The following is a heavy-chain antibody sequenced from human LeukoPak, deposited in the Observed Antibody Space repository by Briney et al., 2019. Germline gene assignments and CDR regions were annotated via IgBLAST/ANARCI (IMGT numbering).Heavy chain of an antibody. CDR3: ARVWELSFDY. Sequence: GGSLRLSCAASGFSVSTDHMSWARQAPGKGLECVSLLYADGGTYYADSVKGRFTFSRDTSKNTLSLQLNSLRAEDTAVYYCARVWELSFDYWGQGTLVTVSS. CDR2: LYADGGT. V-gene: IGHV3-53*01. D-gene: IGHD3-16*02. CDR1: GFSVSTDH. J-gene: IGHJ4*02.